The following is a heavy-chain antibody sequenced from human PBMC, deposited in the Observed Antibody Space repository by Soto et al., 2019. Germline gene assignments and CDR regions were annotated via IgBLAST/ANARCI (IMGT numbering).Heavy chain of an antibody. J-gene: IGHJ5*02. CDR1: GDKVSSNSAA. V-gene: IGHV6-1*01. CDR2: TYYRSKWYN. Sequence: SHTHSLTCAISGDKVSSNSAAWNWIRQSPSRGLEWLGRTYYRSKWYNDYAVSVKSRITINPDTSKNQFSLQLNSVTPEDTAVYYCARGLSSGRNNWFDPWGQGTLVTVSS. D-gene: IGHD6-19*01. CDR3: ARGLSSGRNNWFDP.